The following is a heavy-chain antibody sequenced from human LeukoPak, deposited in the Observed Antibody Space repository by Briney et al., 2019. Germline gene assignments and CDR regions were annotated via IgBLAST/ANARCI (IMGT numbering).Heavy chain of an antibody. CDR2: ICGSGGST. CDR1: GFTFSSYS. V-gene: IGHV3-23*01. CDR3: AKELAECGGDCYSLLDY. Sequence: GGSLRLSCAASGFTFSSYSMSWVRRAPGRGLEWVSLICGSGGSTYYADSAKGRFTISRANSKNTLYLQMNSLRAEDTAIYYCAKELAECGGDCYSLLDYWGQGTLVTVSS. D-gene: IGHD2-21*02. J-gene: IGHJ4*02.